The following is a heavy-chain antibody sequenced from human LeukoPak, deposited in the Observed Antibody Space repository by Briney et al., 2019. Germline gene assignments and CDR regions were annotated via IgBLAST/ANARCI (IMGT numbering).Heavy chain of an antibody. CDR1: AYTCTGYY. Sequence: ASMKVSRKASAYTCTGYYLHWVRQDPGQGLEWMRWIDPNNGDTKYAQKFQGRVTMTRDRSISTAYMELSRLTSDDTAVYYCARRSRNGLDAFDIWGQGTMVTASS. V-gene: IGHV1-2*02. J-gene: IGHJ3*02. CDR3: ARRSRNGLDAFDI. CDR2: IDPNNGDT. D-gene: IGHD1-14*01.